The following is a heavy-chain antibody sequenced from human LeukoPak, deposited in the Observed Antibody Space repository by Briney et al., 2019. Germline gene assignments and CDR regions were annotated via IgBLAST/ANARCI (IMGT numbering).Heavy chain of an antibody. D-gene: IGHD3-10*01. V-gene: IGHV1-18*01. CDR3: ARDRASYYYGPLYHFDY. J-gene: IGHJ4*02. CDR2: ISAYNGNT. Sequence: EASVKVSCKASGYTFTSYGISWVRQAPGQGLEWMGWISAYNGNTNYAQKLQGRVTMTTDTSTSTAYMELRSLRSDDTAVYYCARDRASYYYGPLYHFDYWGQGTLVTVSS. CDR1: GYTFTSYG.